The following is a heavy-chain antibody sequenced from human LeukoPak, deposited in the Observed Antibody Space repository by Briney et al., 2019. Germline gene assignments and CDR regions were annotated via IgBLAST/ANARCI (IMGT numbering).Heavy chain of an antibody. CDR3: ESTDFWSGYYAFDI. V-gene: IGHV4-59*01. CDR1: AASISTYS. Sequence: SQSLSLAWTLSAASISTYSATWVRQLPGKGLEWVGYRYYTGDTKYNPSLKSRVTISVNTSNNPFSLKLNSVTAADTDIYYCESTDFWSGYYAFDIWGRGTMVTVSS. J-gene: IGHJ3*02. CDR2: RYYTGDT. D-gene: IGHD3-3*01.